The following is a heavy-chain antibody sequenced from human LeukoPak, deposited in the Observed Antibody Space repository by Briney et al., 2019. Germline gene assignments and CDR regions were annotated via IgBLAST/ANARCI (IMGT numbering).Heavy chain of an antibody. V-gene: IGHV3-53*01. Sequence: GGSLRLSCTASGFSVSSNHMSWVRQAPGKGLEWVSVIYGASSTYYADSVNGRFTISRDDSKNTLYLQMNSLRAEDTAVYYCARGSLLRYFDWPDWGQGTLVTVSS. CDR1: GFSVSSNH. CDR2: IYGASST. D-gene: IGHD3-9*01. J-gene: IGHJ4*02. CDR3: ARGSLLRYFDWPD.